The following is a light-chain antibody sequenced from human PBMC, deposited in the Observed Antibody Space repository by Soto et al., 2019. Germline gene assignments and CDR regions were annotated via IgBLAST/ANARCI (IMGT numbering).Light chain of an antibody. V-gene: IGLV2-14*01. CDR3: SSYTSSSTLYV. J-gene: IGLJ1*01. CDR1: SSDVGGYNY. Sequence: QSVLTQPASVSGSLGQSITISCTGTSSDVGGYNYVSWYQQHPGKAPKVMIYEVTNRPSGVSHRFSGSKSGNTASLTISGLQAEDEADYYCSSYTSSSTLYVFGTGTKLTVL. CDR2: EVT.